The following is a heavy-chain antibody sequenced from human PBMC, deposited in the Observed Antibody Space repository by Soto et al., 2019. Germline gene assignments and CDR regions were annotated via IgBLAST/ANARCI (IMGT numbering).Heavy chain of an antibody. CDR2: VDSDGRGT. CDR1: GITFTNYW. J-gene: IGHJ4*02. V-gene: IGHV3-74*01. Sequence: EVQLVESGGGSVQPGRSLRLSCVASGITFTNYWMHWVRQVPGKGLVWVARVDSDGRGTSYADFVKGRFTISRDNAKNTPYLQMNSLRVEAAAMYYCGTVFEHWGQGIPVTVSS. CDR3: GTVFEH.